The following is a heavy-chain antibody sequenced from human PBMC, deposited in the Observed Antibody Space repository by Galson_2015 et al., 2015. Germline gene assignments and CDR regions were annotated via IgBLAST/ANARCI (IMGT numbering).Heavy chain of an antibody. CDR3: AKVARSDYVTMDV. CDR2: ISHDANNQ. Sequence: SLRLSCAASGFTFSNYGMHWVRQAPGKGLEWVAVISHDANNQYYGDSVKGRLTISRDNSKNTLYLQMNSLRPEDTAVYYCAKVARSDYVTMDVWGQGTTVTVSS. J-gene: IGHJ6*02. V-gene: IGHV3-30*18. CDR1: GFTFSNYG. D-gene: IGHD4-17*01.